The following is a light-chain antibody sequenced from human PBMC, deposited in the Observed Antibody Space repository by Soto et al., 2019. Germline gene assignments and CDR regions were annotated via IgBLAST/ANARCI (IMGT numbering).Light chain of an antibody. CDR1: QTVNNRY. V-gene: IGKV3-20*01. CDR2: GSS. Sequence: VLTQSPGTLSLSPGERATLSCRASQTVNNRYLAWYQQKPGQAPRLLIYGSSARATGIPDRFSGSGSGTDFTLTISRLEPEDFAVYYCQQYSNSPRTFGQGTKVDIK. CDR3: QQYSNSPRT. J-gene: IGKJ1*01.